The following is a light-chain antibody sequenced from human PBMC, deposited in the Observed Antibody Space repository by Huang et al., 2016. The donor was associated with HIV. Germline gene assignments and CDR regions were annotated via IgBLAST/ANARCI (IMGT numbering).Light chain of an antibody. Sequence: EIVLTQSPATLSLSPGERATLSCRASQSVSSYLAWYQQKPGQAPRLLIYDASNRATGIPARFSGSGSGKDFTLTISSLEPEEFAVYYGQQRSNWPLTFGGGTKVEIK. CDR1: QSVSSY. V-gene: IGKV3-11*01. J-gene: IGKJ4*01. CDR2: DAS. CDR3: QQRSNWPLT.